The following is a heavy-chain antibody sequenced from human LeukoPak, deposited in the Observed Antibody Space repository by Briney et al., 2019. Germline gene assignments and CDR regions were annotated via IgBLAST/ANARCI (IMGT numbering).Heavy chain of an antibody. D-gene: IGHD3-22*01. CDR3: AGDYGPIYYYDSSAYYWFDP. J-gene: IGHJ5*02. V-gene: IGHV4-4*07. CDR2: IYTSGST. Sequence: SETLSLTCTISGASITSYYWSWIRQPAGKGLEWIGRIYTSGSTNYNPSLKSRVTMSVDTSKNQFSLNLSSVTAADTAVYYCAGDYGPIYYYDSSAYYWFDPWGQGTLVTVSS. CDR1: GASITSYY.